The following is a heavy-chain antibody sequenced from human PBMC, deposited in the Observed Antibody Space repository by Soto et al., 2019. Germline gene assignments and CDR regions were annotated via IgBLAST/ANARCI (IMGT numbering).Heavy chain of an antibody. CDR2: IKSDGSST. CDR1: GFTFSSHW. D-gene: IGHD3-22*01. CDR3: AREVDDSSGYYEDY. Sequence: EVQLEESGGDLVQPGGSLRLSCAASGFTFSSHWMHWVRQAPGKGLVWVSRIKSDGSSTTYADSVKGRFTISRDNAKNTLYLQMNSLRAEDTAVYYCAREVDDSSGYYEDYWGQGTLVTVSS. J-gene: IGHJ4*02. V-gene: IGHV3-74*01.